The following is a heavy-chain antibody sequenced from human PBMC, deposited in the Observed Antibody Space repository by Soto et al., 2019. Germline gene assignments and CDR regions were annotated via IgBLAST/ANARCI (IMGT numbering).Heavy chain of an antibody. D-gene: IGHD3-10*01. CDR1: GGTFSSYA. Sequence: QVQLVQSGAEVKKPGSSVKVSCKASGGTFSSYAIQWVRQAPGQGLEWMGGIIPIFGPPNYAQKFQGRVTITADESTSTVYTELISLISEDTAVYFCARALWFGGSLYYGMDVWGLGTSVTVSS. CDR3: ARALWFGGSLYYGMDV. J-gene: IGHJ6*02. CDR2: IIPIFGPP. V-gene: IGHV1-69*01.